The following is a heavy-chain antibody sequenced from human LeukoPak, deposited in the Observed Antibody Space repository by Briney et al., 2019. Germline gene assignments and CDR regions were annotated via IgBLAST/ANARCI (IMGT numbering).Heavy chain of an antibody. CDR2: ISWNSGSI. J-gene: IGHJ3*02. V-gene: IGHV3-9*01. Sequence: SLRLYCAASGFTFDDYAMHWVRQAPEKGLEWVSDISWNSGSIGYADSVKGRFTISRDNAKNSLYLQMNSLRAEDTALYYCAKDKGGDILTGPDAFDIWGQGTMVTVSS. D-gene: IGHD3-9*01. CDR3: AKDKGGDILTGPDAFDI. CDR1: GFTFDDYA.